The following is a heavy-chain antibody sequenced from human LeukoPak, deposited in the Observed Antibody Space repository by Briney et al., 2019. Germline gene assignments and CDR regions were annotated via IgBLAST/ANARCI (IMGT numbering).Heavy chain of an antibody. D-gene: IGHD4-17*01. V-gene: IGHV3-23*01. J-gene: IGHJ6*02. Sequence: GGSLRLSCAASGFTFSSFAMSWVRQAPGKGLDWVSTISGSGAATYYADSVKGRFTISRDNSKNTLYLQMNSLRAEDTAVYYCARDRYGDYVDYYYGMDVWGQGTTVTVSS. CDR3: ARDRYGDYVDYYYGMDV. CDR1: GFTFSSFA. CDR2: ISGSGAAT.